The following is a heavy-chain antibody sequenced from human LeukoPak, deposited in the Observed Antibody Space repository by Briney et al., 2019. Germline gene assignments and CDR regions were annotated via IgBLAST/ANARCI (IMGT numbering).Heavy chain of an antibody. CDR3: ARETAYCGGDCYYAPFDY. CDR1: GYTFTSYG. J-gene: IGHJ4*02. V-gene: IGHV1-18*01. Sequence: GASVKVSCKASGYTFTSYGISWVRQAPGQGLEWMGWISAYNGNANSAQKLQARVTMTTDTSTSTAYMELRSLRSDDTAVYYCARETAYCGGDCYYAPFDYWGQGTLVTVSS. CDR2: ISAYNGNA. D-gene: IGHD2-21*01.